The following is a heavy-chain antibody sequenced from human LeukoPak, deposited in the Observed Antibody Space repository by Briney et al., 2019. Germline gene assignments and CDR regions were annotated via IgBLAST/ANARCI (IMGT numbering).Heavy chain of an antibody. J-gene: IGHJ1*01. V-gene: IGHV1-3*01. CDR1: GYTFTSYA. D-gene: IGHD1-26*01. Sequence: GASVKVSCKASGYTFTSYAMHWVRQAPGQRLEWMGWINAGNGNTKYSQKFQGRVTITRDTSASTAYMELSSLRSEDTAVYYCASTQIVGATTAYFQHWGQGTLVTVSS. CDR3: ASTQIVGATTAYFQH. CDR2: INAGNGNT.